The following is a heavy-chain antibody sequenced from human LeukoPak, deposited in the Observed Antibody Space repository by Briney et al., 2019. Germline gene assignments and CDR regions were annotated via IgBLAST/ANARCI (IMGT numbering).Heavy chain of an antibody. Sequence: SVKVSCKASGGTFSSYAISWVRQAPGQGLEWMGRIIPILGIANYAQKFQGRVTITADKSTSTAYMELSSLRSEDTAVYYCARTGRHYYGSGSHPRAWFDPWGQGTLVTVSS. CDR1: GGTFSSYA. D-gene: IGHD3-10*01. V-gene: IGHV1-69*04. CDR2: IIPILGIA. CDR3: ARTGRHYYGSGSHPRAWFDP. J-gene: IGHJ5*02.